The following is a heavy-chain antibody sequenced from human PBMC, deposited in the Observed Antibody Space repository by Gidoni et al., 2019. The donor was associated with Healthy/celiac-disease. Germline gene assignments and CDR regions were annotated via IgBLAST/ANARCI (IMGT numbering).Heavy chain of an antibody. CDR3: ARGASYSGYDFYWFDP. J-gene: IGHJ5*02. CDR2: INPNSGGT. D-gene: IGHD5-12*01. CDR1: GYTFTGYY. Sequence: QVQLVPSGAEVKKPGASVTVSCKASGYTFTGYYMHWVRQAPGQGLEWMGWINPNSGGTNYAQKFQGWVTMTRDTSISTAYMELSRLRSDDTAVYYCARGASYSGYDFYWFDPWGQGTLVTVSS. V-gene: IGHV1-2*04.